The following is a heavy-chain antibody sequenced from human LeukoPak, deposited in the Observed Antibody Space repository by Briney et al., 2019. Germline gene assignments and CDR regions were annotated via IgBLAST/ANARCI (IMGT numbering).Heavy chain of an antibody. J-gene: IGHJ5*02. CDR2: TSVYNSNT. V-gene: IGHV1-18*01. CDR1: GYTFTSYG. Sequence: GASVKVSCKASGYTFTSYGISWVRQAPGQGLEWMGWTSVYNSNTKYAQKLQGRVTMTTDISTSTAYMELRGLRSDDTAVYHCARDMVGLAADGNWFDPWGQGTLVTVSS. CDR3: ARDMVGLAADGNWFDP. D-gene: IGHD6-13*01.